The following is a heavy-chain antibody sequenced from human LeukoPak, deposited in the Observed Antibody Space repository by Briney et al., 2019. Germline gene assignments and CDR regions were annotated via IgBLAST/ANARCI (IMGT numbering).Heavy chain of an antibody. CDR1: EFTFSTYA. Sequence: SGGSLRLSCVASEFTFSTYAMSWVRQAPGKGPEWVSGISSAGDSTFYADSVKGRFTISRDNSKNTLYLQMNYVRVEDTAIYYCADFGSGSYIFDYWGQGTLLTVSS. V-gene: IGHV3-23*01. D-gene: IGHD3-10*01. J-gene: IGHJ4*02. CDR2: ISSAGDST. CDR3: ADFGSGSYIFDY.